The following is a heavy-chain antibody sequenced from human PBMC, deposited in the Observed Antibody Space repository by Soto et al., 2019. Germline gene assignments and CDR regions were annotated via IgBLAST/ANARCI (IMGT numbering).Heavy chain of an antibody. J-gene: IGHJ6*02. V-gene: IGHV1-69*01. D-gene: IGHD3-10*01. Sequence: QVQLVQSGAEVKKPGSSVKVSCKASGGTFSSYAISWVRQALGQGLEWMGGIIPIFGTANYAQKFQGRVTITADESTSTAYMELSSLRSEDTAVYYCARDPELNYYGSGWYGMDVWGQGTTVTVSS. CDR2: IIPIFGTA. CDR1: GGTFSSYA. CDR3: ARDPELNYYGSGWYGMDV.